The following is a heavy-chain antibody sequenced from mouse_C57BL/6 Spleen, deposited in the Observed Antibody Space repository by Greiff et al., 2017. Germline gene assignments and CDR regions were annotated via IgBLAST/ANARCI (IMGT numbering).Heavy chain of an antibody. CDR3: ARSYYYGSSYGGYFDV. V-gene: IGHV1-39*01. Sequence: LVESGPELVKPGASVKISCKASGYSFTDYNMNWVKQSNGKSLEWIGVINPNYGTTSYNQKFKGKATLTVDQSSSTAYMQLNSLTSEDSAVYYCARSYYYGSSYGGYFDVWGTGTTVTVSS. J-gene: IGHJ1*03. CDR2: INPNYGTT. CDR1: GYSFTDYN. D-gene: IGHD1-1*01.